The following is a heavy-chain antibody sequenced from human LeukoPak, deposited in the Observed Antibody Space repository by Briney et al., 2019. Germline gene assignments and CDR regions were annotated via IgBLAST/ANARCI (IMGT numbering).Heavy chain of an antibody. CDR3: ARDAILGSGSYSPRPSKFDL. CDR2: INPNSGGT. CDR1: GYAFTGYY. J-gene: IGHJ5*02. D-gene: IGHD3-10*01. Sequence: ASVKVSCKASGYAFTGYYINWVRQAPGPGLEWMGRINPNSGGTNYAQKFQGRVTITRDTSISTAYTELSRLTSDDAAVYYCARDAILGSGSYSPRPSKFDLWGRGPLVTVPS. V-gene: IGHV1-2*06.